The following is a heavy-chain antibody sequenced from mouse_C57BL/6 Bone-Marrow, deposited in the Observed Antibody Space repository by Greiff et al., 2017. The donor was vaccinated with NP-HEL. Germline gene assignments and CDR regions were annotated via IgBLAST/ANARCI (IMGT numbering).Heavy chain of an antibody. J-gene: IGHJ3*01. Sequence: EVKVEESGGGLVQPGGSMKLSCAASGFTFSDAWMDWVRQSPEKGLEWVAEIRNKANNHATYYAVSVKGRFTISRDDTKSSVYLQMNSLRAEVTGIYYCTRPIYYDYGGAYWGQGTLVTVSA. V-gene: IGHV6-6*01. CDR2: IRNKANNHAT. D-gene: IGHD2-4*01. CDR3: TRPIYYDYGGAY. CDR1: GFTFSDAW.